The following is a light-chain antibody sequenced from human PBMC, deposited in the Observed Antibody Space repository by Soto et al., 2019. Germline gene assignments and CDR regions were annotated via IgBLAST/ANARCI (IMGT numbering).Light chain of an antibody. J-gene: IGKJ1*01. CDR2: SAS. CDR1: ESISTY. CDR3: QQSYTTPWT. V-gene: IGKV1-39*01. Sequence: DVPMTQSPSSLSASVGDRVNITCRASESISTYFTWYQQKPGKAPKLLIYSASVLQTGVPSRFSGSGAGTDFTLTISSLQPEDFATYYCQQSYTTPWTFGQGTKVEVK.